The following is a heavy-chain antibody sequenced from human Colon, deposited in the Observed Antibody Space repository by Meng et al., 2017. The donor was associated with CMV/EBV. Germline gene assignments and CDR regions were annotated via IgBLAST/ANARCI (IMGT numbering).Heavy chain of an antibody. CDR3: ARGNTGGDFYFFGLDL. CDR2: ISTSGSTV. J-gene: IGHJ6*02. Sequence: GESLKISCSASGLPLSDYYIMWIRQAPGKGLEYVAYISTSGSTVYYADSVMGRLTISRDNINNVVTLHMTSLRGDDAGVYYCARGNTGGDFYFFGLDLWGQGTTVTVSS. CDR1: GLPLSDYY. V-gene: IGHV3-11*01. D-gene: IGHD3-10*01.